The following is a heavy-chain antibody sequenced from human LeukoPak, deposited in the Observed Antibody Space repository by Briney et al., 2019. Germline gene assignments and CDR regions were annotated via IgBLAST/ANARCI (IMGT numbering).Heavy chain of an antibody. D-gene: IGHD4-17*01. CDR2: ISYDGSNK. V-gene: IGHV3-30-3*01. CDR1: GFTFSSYA. Sequence: GGSLRLSCAASGFTFSSYAMHWVRQAPGKGLEWVAVISYDGSNKYYADSVKGRFTISRDNSKNTLYLQMNSLRAEDTAVYYCAREGLYGDYAGYYFDYWGQGTLVTVSS. J-gene: IGHJ4*02. CDR3: AREGLYGDYAGYYFDY.